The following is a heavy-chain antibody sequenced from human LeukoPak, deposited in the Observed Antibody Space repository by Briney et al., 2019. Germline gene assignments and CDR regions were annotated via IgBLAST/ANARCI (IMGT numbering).Heavy chain of an antibody. D-gene: IGHD4-11*01. CDR3: ARDLDYSNYKFDY. CDR1: GFTFSSYW. V-gene: IGHV3-7*01. J-gene: IGHJ4*02. Sequence: GGSLRLSCAASGFTFSSYWMSWVRQAPGKGLEWVANIKRDGSEKYYVDSVKGRFTISRDNAKNSLFLQMNSLRDEDTAVYYCARDLDYSNYKFDYWGQGTLVTVSS. CDR2: IKRDGSEK.